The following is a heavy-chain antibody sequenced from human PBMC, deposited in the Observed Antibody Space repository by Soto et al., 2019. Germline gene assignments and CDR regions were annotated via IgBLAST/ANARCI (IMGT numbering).Heavy chain of an antibody. J-gene: IGHJ4*02. D-gene: IGHD2-21*01. CDR2: INTDGSTT. CDR3: ASALIWPLDLNY. V-gene: IGHV3-74*01. CDR1: GFTFSSHW. Sequence: EVHLVESGGGLVQPGGSLRLSCAASGFTFSSHWMHWVRQAPGKGLVWVSRINTDGSTTNYADYVKGRFTVSRDNAKNTLYLQMNSLSAEDTAVYYCASALIWPLDLNYWGQGTLVTVSS.